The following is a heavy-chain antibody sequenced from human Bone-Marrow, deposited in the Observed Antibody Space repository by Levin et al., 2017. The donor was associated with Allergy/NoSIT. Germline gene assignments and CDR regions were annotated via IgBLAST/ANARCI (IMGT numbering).Heavy chain of an antibody. CDR2: ISYDGSNK. D-gene: IGHD3-10*01. CDR1: GFTFSSYA. Sequence: GESLKISCAASGFTFSSYAMHWVRQAPGKGLEWVAVISYDGSNKYYADSVKGRFTISRDNSKNTLYLQMNSLRAEDTAVYYCARNGGATPYYYGMDVWGQGTTVTVSS. V-gene: IGHV3-30-3*01. J-gene: IGHJ6*02. CDR3: ARNGGATPYYYGMDV.